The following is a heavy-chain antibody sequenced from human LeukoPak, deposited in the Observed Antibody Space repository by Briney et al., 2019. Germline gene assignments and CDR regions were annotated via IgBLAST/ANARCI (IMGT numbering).Heavy chain of an antibody. J-gene: IGHJ5*02. CDR3: ARDSSGFDP. CDR1: GGSFSGYY. V-gene: IGHV4-34*01. CDR2: INHSGST. Sequence: SETLSLTCAIYGGSFSGYYWSWIRQPPGKGLEWIGEINHSGSTIYNPSLKSRVTISVDTSKNQFSLKLSSVTAADTAVYYCARDSSGFDPWGQGTLVTVSS. D-gene: IGHD6-25*01.